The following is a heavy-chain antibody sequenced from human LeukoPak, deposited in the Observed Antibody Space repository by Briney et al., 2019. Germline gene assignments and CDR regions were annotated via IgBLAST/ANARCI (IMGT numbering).Heavy chain of an antibody. CDR2: ISSSSSYI. Sequence: PGGSLRLSCAASGFTFSSYSMNWVRQAPGKGLEWVSSISSSSSYIYYADSVKGRFTISRDNAKNSLYLQMNSLRAEDTAVYYCARDYCSGGSCYSRDDAFDIWGQGTMVTVSS. CDR1: GFTFSSYS. D-gene: IGHD2-15*01. J-gene: IGHJ3*02. V-gene: IGHV3-21*01. CDR3: ARDYCSGGSCYSRDDAFDI.